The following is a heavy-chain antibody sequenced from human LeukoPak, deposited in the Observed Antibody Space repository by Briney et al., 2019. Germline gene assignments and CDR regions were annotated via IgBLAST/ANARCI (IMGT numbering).Heavy chain of an antibody. J-gene: IGHJ6*02. Sequence: GGSLRLSCATSGFTFRSYWMSWVRQAPGKGPEWVANIKEDGSERNYVDSVKGRFTISRDDAKNSLYLQMNSLRAEDTAVYFCARAHCSGGRCYYYYGMDAWGQGPRSPSP. CDR3: ARAHCSGGRCYYYYGMDA. CDR2: IKEDGSER. V-gene: IGHV3-7*01. CDR1: GFTFRSYW. D-gene: IGHD2-15*01.